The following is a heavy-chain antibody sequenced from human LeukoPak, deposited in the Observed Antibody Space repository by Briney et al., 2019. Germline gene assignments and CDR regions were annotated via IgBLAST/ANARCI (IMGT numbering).Heavy chain of an antibody. V-gene: IGHV4-34*01. Sequence: PSETLSLTCAVYGGSFSGYYWSWTRQPPGKGLEWIGEINHSGSTNCNPSLKSRVTISVDTSKNQFSLKLSSVTAADTAVYYCARVRVPRIYYYYYMDVWGKGTTVTVSS. D-gene: IGHD4/OR15-4a*01. CDR2: INHSGST. J-gene: IGHJ6*03. CDR1: GGSFSGYY. CDR3: ARVRVPRIYYYYYMDV.